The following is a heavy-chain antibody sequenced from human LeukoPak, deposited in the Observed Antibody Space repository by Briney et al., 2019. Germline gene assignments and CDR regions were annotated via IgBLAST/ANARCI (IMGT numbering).Heavy chain of an antibody. CDR1: GFTFSSYW. CDR3: ARAPYDSSGYHY. D-gene: IGHD3-22*01. Sequence: GGSLRLSCAASGFTFSSYWMHWVRQAPGKGLVWVSRINTDGSSTSYADSVKGRFTISRDNAKNTLYLQMNSLRAEDTAVYYCARAPYDSSGYHYWGQGTLVTVSS. V-gene: IGHV3-74*01. CDR2: INTDGSST. J-gene: IGHJ4*02.